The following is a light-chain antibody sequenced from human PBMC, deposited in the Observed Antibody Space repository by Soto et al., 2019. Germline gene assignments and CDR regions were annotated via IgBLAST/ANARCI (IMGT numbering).Light chain of an antibody. V-gene: IGKV3D-20*01. Sequence: DIVLTQSPATLSLSPGERATLSCGASQSVPSTYLAWYQRKPGLAPRLLIYDASSRATGTPDRFSGSGSGTDFTLTISRLEPEDFAVYYCQQYGSSITFGQGTRLEIK. CDR1: QSVPSTY. CDR3: QQYGSSIT. J-gene: IGKJ5*01. CDR2: DAS.